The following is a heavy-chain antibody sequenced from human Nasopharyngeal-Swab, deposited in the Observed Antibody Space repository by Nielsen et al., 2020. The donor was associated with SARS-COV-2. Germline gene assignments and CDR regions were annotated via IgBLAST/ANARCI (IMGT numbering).Heavy chain of an antibody. Sequence: GGSLRLSCAASGFTFSSYWMHWVRQAPGKGVVWVSRINSDGSSTSYADSVKGRFTISRDNAKNTLYLQMNSLRAEDTAVYNCARGYYDFWSGYAGFDPWGQGTLVTVSS. V-gene: IGHV3-74*01. CDR2: INSDGSST. J-gene: IGHJ5*02. CDR1: GFTFSSYW. D-gene: IGHD3-3*01. CDR3: ARGYYDFWSGYAGFDP.